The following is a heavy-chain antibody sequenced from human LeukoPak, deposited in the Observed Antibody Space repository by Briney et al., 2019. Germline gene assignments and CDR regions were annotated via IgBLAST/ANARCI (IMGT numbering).Heavy chain of an antibody. CDR2: IYYSGST. CDR1: GGPISSGGYY. CDR3: AREYVWGSYRYSHFDY. Sequence: SETLSLTCTVSGGPISSGGYYWSWIRQHPGKGLEWIGYIYYSGSTYYNPSLKSRVTISVDTSKNQFSLKLSSVTAADTAVYYCAREYVWGSYRYSHFDYWGQGTLVTVSS. J-gene: IGHJ4*02. V-gene: IGHV4-31*03. D-gene: IGHD3-16*02.